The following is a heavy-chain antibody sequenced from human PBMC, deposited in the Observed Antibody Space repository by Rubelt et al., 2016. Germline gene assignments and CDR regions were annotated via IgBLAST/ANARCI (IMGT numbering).Heavy chain of an antibody. Sequence: YGISWVRQAPGQGLEWMGWISAYNDNTNYAQKLQGRVTMTTDTSTSTAYMELSSLRSEDTAVYYCATDSLEGSGNYYYYGMDVWGQGSTVTVSS. V-gene: IGHV1-18*01. J-gene: IGHJ6*02. CDR1: YG. CDR2: ISAYNDNT. CDR3: ATDSLEGSGNYYYYGMDV. D-gene: IGHD1-1*01.